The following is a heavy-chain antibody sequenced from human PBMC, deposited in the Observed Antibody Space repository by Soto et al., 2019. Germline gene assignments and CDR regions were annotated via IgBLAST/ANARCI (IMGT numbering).Heavy chain of an antibody. Sequence: GESLKISCKGSGYSFTSYWIGWVRQMPGKGLEWMGIIYPGDSDTRYSPSFQGQVTISADKSISTAYLQWSSLKASDTAMYYCARISRYCGGDCYAPGWFDPWGQGTLVTVSS. J-gene: IGHJ5*02. D-gene: IGHD2-21*02. V-gene: IGHV5-51*01. CDR2: IYPGDSDT. CDR3: ARISRYCGGDCYAPGWFDP. CDR1: GYSFTSYW.